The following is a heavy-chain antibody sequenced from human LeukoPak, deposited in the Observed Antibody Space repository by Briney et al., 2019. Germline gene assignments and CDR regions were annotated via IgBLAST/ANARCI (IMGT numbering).Heavy chain of an antibody. CDR3: ASDDYGDYIPLDY. CDR2: ISSSSSYI. D-gene: IGHD4-17*01. J-gene: IGHJ4*02. V-gene: IGHV3-21*01. CDR1: GFTFSSYS. Sequence: GGSLRLSCAASGFTFSSYSMNWVRQAPGTGLEWVSSISSSSSYIYYADSVKGRFTISRDNAKNSLYLQMNSLRAEDTAVYYCASDDYGDYIPLDYWGQGTLVTVSS.